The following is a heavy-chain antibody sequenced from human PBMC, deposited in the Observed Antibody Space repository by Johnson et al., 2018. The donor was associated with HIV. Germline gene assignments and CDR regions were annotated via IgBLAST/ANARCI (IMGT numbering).Heavy chain of an antibody. CDR2: IKGKTDGGTT. D-gene: IGHD3-22*01. J-gene: IGHJ3*02. CDR3: ATVVVITQDAFDI. Sequence: VQLVESGGDLVKPGGSLRLSCAASGFIFSNAWMTWVRQAPGKGLAWVGRIKGKTDGGTTDYAAPVKGRFTISRRESKNTLYLQMNSLKIEDTAVYYCATVVVITQDAFDIWGQGTMVTVSS. CDR1: GFIFSNAW. V-gene: IGHV3-15*01.